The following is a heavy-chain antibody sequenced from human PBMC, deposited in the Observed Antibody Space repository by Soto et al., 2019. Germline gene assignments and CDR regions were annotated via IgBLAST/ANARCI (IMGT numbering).Heavy chain of an antibody. CDR3: ARAKLCNTLSCPHSFDT. V-gene: IGHV4-4*02. Sequence: QVQLQESGPGLVNASGTLSLTCGVSGGSISTNNWWSWVRQTPGQGLEWIAEVYHSGSTNYNPSLKIRLTISVDKCKNQFSLRLTSVTAADSAVYYCARAKLCNTLSCPHSFDTWGQGTLVSVSS. J-gene: IGHJ4*02. CDR1: GGSISTNNW. D-gene: IGHD2-2*01. CDR2: VYHSGST.